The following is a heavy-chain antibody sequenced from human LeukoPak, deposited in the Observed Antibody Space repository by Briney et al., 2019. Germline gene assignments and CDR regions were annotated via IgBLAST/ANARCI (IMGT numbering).Heavy chain of an antibody. V-gene: IGHV1-18*04. CDR1: GYTFTSYG. CDR2: ISAYNGNT. J-gene: IGHJ6*04. CDR3: ARDRIVEPAALKNGYYYGMDV. D-gene: IGHD2-2*01. Sequence: GASVKVSCKASGYTFTSYGISWVRQAPGQGLEWMGWISAYNGNTNYAQKLQGRVTMTTDTSTSTAYMELRSLRSDDTAVYYCARDRIVEPAALKNGYYYGMDVWGKGTTVTVSS.